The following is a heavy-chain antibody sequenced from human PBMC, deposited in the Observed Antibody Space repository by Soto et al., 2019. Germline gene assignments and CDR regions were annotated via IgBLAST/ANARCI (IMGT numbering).Heavy chain of an antibody. CDR2: IYYSGST. CDR3: ARHDYDSSGYGFDY. Sequence: ASETLSLTCTVSGGSISSSSYYWGWIRQPPGKGLEWIGSIYYSGSTYYNPSLKSRVTISVDTSKNQFSLKLSSVTAADTAVHYCARHDYDSSGYGFDYWGQGTLVTVSS. CDR1: GGSISSSSYY. J-gene: IGHJ4*02. V-gene: IGHV4-39*01. D-gene: IGHD3-22*01.